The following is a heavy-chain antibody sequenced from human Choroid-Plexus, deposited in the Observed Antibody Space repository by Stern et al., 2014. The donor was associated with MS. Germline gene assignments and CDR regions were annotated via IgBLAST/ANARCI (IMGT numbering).Heavy chain of an antibody. CDR1: GFSFSNYA. CDR2: ISASGGST. Sequence: QLEESGGGLVQPGGSLRLACAASGFSFSNYAMTWVRQAPGKGLEWVSGISASGGSTYHADYVKGRFTIFRDNSKNTVYLRMNGLRGEDTAVYYCASRTRYYGMDVWGQGTTVTVSS. J-gene: IGHJ6*02. CDR3: ASRTRYYGMDV. V-gene: IGHV3-23*04. D-gene: IGHD1-14*01.